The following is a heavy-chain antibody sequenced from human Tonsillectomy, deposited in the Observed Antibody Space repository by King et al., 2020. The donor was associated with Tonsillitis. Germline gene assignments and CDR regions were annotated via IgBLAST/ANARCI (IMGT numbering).Heavy chain of an antibody. J-gene: IGHJ3*02. V-gene: IGHV3-33*08. CDR2: IWYDGSNK. CDR1: GFTFSSYG. D-gene: IGHD6-19*01. CDR3: ASLIAVAEMGAFDI. Sequence: VQLVESGGGVVQPGRSLRLSCAASGFTFSSYGMHWVRQAPGKGLEWVAVIWYDGSNKYYADSVKGRFTISRDNSKNTLYLQMNSLRAEDTAVYYCASLIAVAEMGAFDIWGQGTMVTVSS.